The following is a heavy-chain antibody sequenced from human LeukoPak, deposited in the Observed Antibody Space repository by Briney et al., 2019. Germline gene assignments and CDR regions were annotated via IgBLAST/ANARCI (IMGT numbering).Heavy chain of an antibody. CDR1: GCTFTGHY. CDR3: ARNKYDILTGYLPFDY. CDR2: INPNSGGT. V-gene: IGHV1-2*06. Sequence: ASVKVSCKASGCTFTGHYMHWVRQAPGQGLEWMGRINPNSGGTNYAQKFQGRVTMTRGTSISTAYMELSRLRSDDTAVYYCARNKYDILTGYLPFDYWGQGTLVTVSP. D-gene: IGHD3-9*01. J-gene: IGHJ4*02.